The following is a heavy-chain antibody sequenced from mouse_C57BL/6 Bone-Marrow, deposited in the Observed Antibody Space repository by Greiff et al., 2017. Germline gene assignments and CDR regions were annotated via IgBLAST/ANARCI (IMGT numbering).Heavy chain of an antibody. Sequence: EVKLQESGPELVKPGASVKMSCKASGYTFTDYNMHWVKQSHGKSLEWIGYINPNNGGTSYNQKFKGKATLTVNKSSSTAYMELRSLTSEDSAVYYCSITTVVATDYWGQGTTLTVSS. CDR1: GYTFTDYN. V-gene: IGHV1-22*01. CDR3: SITTVVATDY. D-gene: IGHD1-1*01. J-gene: IGHJ2*01. CDR2: INPNNGGT.